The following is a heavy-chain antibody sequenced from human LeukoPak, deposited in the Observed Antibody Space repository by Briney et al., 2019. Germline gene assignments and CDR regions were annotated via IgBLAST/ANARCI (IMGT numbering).Heavy chain of an antibody. J-gene: IGHJ6*02. D-gene: IGHD3-10*01. CDR2: ITGSIYFSGST. Sequence: SETLSLTCTVSGGSISSYYWNWIRQPPGKGLEWIGYITGSIYFSGSTKYDPSLESRVTMSVDTSKKQFSPTLSSVTAADTAVYYCARDSRDYGSGSYWDVWGQGTTVTVSS. V-gene: IGHV4-59*01. CDR3: ARDSRDYGSGSYWDV. CDR1: GGSISSYY.